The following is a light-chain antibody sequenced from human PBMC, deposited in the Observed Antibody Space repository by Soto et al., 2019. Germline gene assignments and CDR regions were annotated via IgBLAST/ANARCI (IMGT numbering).Light chain of an antibody. CDR3: AAWDDSLSGHVV. Sequence: QSVLTQPPSASGTPGQRVTISCSGSSSNIGSNYVCWYQLLPGTAPKLLIYRNNQRPSGVPDRFSGSKSGTSASLAISGLRSEDDADYYCAAWDDSLSGHVVFGGGTKLTVL. J-gene: IGLJ2*01. CDR1: SSNIGSNY. V-gene: IGLV1-47*01. CDR2: RNN.